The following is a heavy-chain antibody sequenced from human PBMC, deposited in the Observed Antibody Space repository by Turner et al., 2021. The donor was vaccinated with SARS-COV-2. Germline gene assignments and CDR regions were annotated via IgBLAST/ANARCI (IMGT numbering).Heavy chain of an antibody. CDR1: GGPFSGYF. V-gene: IGHV4-34*01. CDR3: ARGQGWLQPPFGY. D-gene: IGHD3-3*01. J-gene: IGHJ4*02. Sequence: QVQLQQWGAGLLKPSETLSLTCAVYGGPFSGYFWTWIRQPPGKGLEWIGEINHSGSTNYNPSLKSRVTISVDTSKNQFSLKLSSVTAADTAVYYCARGQGWLQPPFGYWGQGTLVTVSS. CDR2: INHSGST.